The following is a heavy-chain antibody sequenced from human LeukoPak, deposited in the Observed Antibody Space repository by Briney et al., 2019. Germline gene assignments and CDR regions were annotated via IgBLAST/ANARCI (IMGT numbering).Heavy chain of an antibody. CDR1: GGTFSSYA. J-gene: IGHJ4*02. CDR2: IIPIFGTA. CDR3: ARDSLFDY. V-gene: IGHV1-69*05. Sequence: SVKVSCKASGGTFSSYAISWVRQAPGQGLEWMGGIIPIFGTANYAQKFQGRVTMTTDTSTSTAYMELRSLRSDDTAVYYCARDSLFDYWGQGTLVTVSS.